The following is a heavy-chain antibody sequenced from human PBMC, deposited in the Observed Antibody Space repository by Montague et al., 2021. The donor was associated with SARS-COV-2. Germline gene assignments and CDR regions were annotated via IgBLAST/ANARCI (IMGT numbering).Heavy chain of an antibody. CDR2: TYYRSEWYS. V-gene: IGHV6-1*01. D-gene: IGHD2-15*01. J-gene: IGHJ4*02. Sequence: CAISGDSVSTNSGTWNWVRLSPSRGLEWLGRTYYRSEWYSDYSVSVKSRISINSDTSKNQFSLQLNSVTPEDTAVYYCARAERGSCGDGNCYQYFFNYWGQGTLVTASS. CDR1: GDSVSTNSGT. CDR3: ARAERGSCGDGNCYQYFFNY.